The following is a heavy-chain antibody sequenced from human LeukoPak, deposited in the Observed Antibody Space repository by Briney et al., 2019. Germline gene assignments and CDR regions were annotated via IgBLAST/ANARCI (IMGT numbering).Heavy chain of an antibody. J-gene: IGHJ4*02. CDR3: ARGYYYDRSASFDY. D-gene: IGHD3-22*01. Sequence: PGGTLRLSCAASGFTFSSYGMSWVRQAPGKGLEWVSALSGSGGATYSADSVKGRFTISRDNSKNTLYLQMNSLRVEDTAVYYCARGYYYDRSASFDYWGQGTLVTVSS. CDR2: LSGSGGAT. V-gene: IGHV3-23*01. CDR1: GFTFSSYG.